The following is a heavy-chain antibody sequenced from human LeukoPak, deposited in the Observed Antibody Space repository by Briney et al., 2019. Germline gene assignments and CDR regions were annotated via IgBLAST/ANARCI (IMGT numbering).Heavy chain of an antibody. CDR3: ARHTDDLGYFQH. V-gene: IGHV1-46*01. D-gene: IGHD3-16*01. CDR1: GYTFTSND. Sequence: GASVTVSCKASGYTFTSNDIHWVRQAPGQGLEWMGIINPSGGSTSYAQKFQGRVTMTRDTSTSTVYMELSSLRSEDTAVYYCARHTDDLGYFQHWGQGTLVTVSS. J-gene: IGHJ1*01. CDR2: INPSGGST.